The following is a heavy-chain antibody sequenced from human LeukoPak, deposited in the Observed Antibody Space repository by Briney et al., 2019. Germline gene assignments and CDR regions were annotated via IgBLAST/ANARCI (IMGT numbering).Heavy chain of an antibody. Sequence: PSETLSLTCAVYGGSFSGYYWSWIRQPPGKGLEWIGEINHSGSTNYNPSLKSRVTISVDTSKNQFSLKLSSVTAADTAVYYCAGGQGCSSTSCYPTVGWFDPWGQGTLVTVSS. D-gene: IGHD2-2*01. V-gene: IGHV4-34*01. CDR2: INHSGST. CDR1: GGSFSGYY. J-gene: IGHJ5*02. CDR3: AGGQGCSSTSCYPTVGWFDP.